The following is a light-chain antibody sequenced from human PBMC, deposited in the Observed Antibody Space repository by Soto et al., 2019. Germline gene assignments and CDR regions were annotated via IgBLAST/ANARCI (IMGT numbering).Light chain of an antibody. Sequence: IVLTQSPATLSVSPGERVTLSCRASQSVASTYLSWYQQRPGQAPRLLISGASTRATGVPARFSGSGSGTEFTLTISSLQSEDFAVYYCQQYNSCPPYTFGQGTKLEIK. J-gene: IGKJ2*01. CDR2: GAS. V-gene: IGKV3-15*01. CDR1: QSVASTY. CDR3: QQYNSCPPYT.